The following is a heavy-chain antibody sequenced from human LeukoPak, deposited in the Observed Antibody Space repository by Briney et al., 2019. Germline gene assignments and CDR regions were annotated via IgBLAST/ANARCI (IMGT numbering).Heavy chain of an antibody. CDR3: AKGGDSYGPYYFDY. Sequence: GGSLRLSCAASGFTFSSYSMNWVRQAPGKGLEWVSSISSSSSYIYYADSVKGRFTISRDNAKNSLYLQMNSLRAEDTALYYCAKGGDSYGPYYFDYWGQGTLVTVSS. J-gene: IGHJ4*02. D-gene: IGHD5-18*01. V-gene: IGHV3-21*04. CDR2: ISSSSSYI. CDR1: GFTFSSYS.